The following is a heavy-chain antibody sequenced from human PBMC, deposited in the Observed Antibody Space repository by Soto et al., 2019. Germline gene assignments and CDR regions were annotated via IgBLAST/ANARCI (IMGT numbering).Heavy chain of an antibody. D-gene: IGHD1-7*01. J-gene: IGHJ6*02. CDR1: GFTFGDYA. CDR3: TRGTGMDV. V-gene: IGHV3-49*04. Sequence: GGSLRLSCTASGFTFGDYAMSWVRQAPGKGLEWVGFIRSKAYGGTTEYAASVKGRFTISRDDSKSIAYLQMDSLKTEDTAVYYCTRGTGMDVWGQGTTVTVSS. CDR2: IRSKAYGGTT.